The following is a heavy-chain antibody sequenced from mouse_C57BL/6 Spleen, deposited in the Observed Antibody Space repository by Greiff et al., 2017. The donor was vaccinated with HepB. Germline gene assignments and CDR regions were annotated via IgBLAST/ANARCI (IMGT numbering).Heavy chain of an antibody. CDR1: GFTFSSYA. D-gene: IGHD2-4*01. V-gene: IGHV5-4*01. CDR3: ASGGLRRRVYAMDY. CDR2: ISDGGSYT. J-gene: IGHJ4*01. Sequence: EVQRVESGGGLVKPGGSLKLSCAASGFTFSSYAMSWVRQTPEKRLEWVATISDGGSYTYYPDNVKGRFTISRDNAKNNLYLQMSHLKSEDTAMYYCASGGLRRRVYAMDYWGQGTSVTVSS.